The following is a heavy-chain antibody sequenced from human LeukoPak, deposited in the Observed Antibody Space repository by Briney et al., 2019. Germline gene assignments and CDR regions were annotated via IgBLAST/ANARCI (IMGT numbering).Heavy chain of an antibody. D-gene: IGHD3-16*02. Sequence: GASVKVSCKASGYTFTSYGISWVRQAPGQGLEWMGWISAYNGNTNYAQKLQGRVTMTTDTSTSTAYMELRSLRSDDTAVYYCARDRGGGPRKVIAFYGMDVWGQGTTVTVSS. J-gene: IGHJ6*02. CDR1: GYTFTSYG. CDR2: ISAYNGNT. CDR3: ARDRGGGPRKVIAFYGMDV. V-gene: IGHV1-18*01.